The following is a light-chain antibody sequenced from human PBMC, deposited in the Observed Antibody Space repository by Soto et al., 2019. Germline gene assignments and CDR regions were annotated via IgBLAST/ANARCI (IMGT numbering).Light chain of an antibody. CDR1: QSVSSN. CDR2: GAS. V-gene: IGKV3-15*01. CDR3: QQYNNGPPLT. J-gene: IGKJ4*01. Sequence: EIVITQSPATLSVSPGERATLSCRASQSVSSNLAWYQQKPGQAPRLLIYGASSRATGIPARFSGSGSGTEFTLTISSLQSEDFAVYYCQQYNNGPPLTFGGGTKVDIK.